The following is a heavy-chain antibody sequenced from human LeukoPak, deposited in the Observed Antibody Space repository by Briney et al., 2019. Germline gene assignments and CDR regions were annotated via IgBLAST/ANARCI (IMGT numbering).Heavy chain of an antibody. D-gene: IGHD6-19*01. V-gene: IGHV4-38-2*01. CDR1: GYSISSGYY. CDR3: ARVGAVAGFDY. CDR2: IYHSGST. J-gene: IGHJ4*02. Sequence: SETLSLTCAVSGYSISSGYYWGWIRQPPGKGLVWIGSIYHSGSTYYNPSLKSRVTISVDTSKNQFSLKLSSVTAADTAVYYCARVGAVAGFDYWGQGTLVTVSS.